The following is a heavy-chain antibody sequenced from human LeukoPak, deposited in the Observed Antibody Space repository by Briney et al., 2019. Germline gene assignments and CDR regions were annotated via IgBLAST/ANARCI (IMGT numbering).Heavy chain of an antibody. CDR1: GFTFSSYA. D-gene: IGHD6-13*01. CDR3: ARDRPYSSSWAGYFDY. J-gene: IGHJ4*02. CDR2: ISGSGGST. V-gene: IGHV3-23*01. Sequence: GGSLRLSCAASGFTFSSYAMSWVRQAPGKGLEWVSAISGSGGSTYYADSVKGRFTISRDNSKNTLYLQMNSLRAEDTAVYYCARDRPYSSSWAGYFDYWGQGTLVTVSS.